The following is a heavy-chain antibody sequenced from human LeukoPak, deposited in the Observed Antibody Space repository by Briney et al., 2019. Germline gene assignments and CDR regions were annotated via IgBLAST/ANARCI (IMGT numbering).Heavy chain of an antibody. CDR1: GGSINGGGHY. CDR3: TREGSYGGKGAY. D-gene: IGHD4-23*01. CDR2: IYCNGNT. V-gene: IGHV4-31*03. Sequence: SETLSLTCTVSGGSINGGGHYWSWIRQHPGKGLEWIGYIYCNGNTYYNPSLKSRVTISVDTSKNQFSLNLNSVTPADTAVYYCTREGSYGGKGAYWGQGTLVTVSS. J-gene: IGHJ4*02.